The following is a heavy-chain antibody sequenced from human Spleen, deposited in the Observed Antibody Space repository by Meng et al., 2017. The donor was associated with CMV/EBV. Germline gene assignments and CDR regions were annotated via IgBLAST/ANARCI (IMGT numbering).Heavy chain of an antibody. V-gene: IGHV3-30-3*01. CDR2: ISHDGSNK. J-gene: IGHJ4*02. D-gene: IGHD1-7*01. CDR3: ARDRGELAY. CDR1: GFMFSSYD. Sequence: GESLKISCAASGFMFSSYDMNWVRQAPGKGLEWVALISHDGSNKYYADSVKGRFTISRDNAKNSLYLQMNSLRAEDTAVYYCARDRGELAYWGQGTLVTVSS.